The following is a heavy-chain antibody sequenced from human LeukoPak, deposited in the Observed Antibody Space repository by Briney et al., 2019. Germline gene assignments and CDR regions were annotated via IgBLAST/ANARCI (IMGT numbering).Heavy chain of an antibody. V-gene: IGHV3-23*01. CDR3: ARERYFDY. J-gene: IGHJ4*02. CDR2: ISGGGRST. Sequence: PGGSPRLSCAASGFTFSTCAMSWVRQAPGKGLEWVSTISGGGRSTDYADSVKGQFTISRDNSKNTLYLQMNSLRAEDTAVYYCARERYFDYWGQGTLVTVSS. CDR1: GFTFSTCA.